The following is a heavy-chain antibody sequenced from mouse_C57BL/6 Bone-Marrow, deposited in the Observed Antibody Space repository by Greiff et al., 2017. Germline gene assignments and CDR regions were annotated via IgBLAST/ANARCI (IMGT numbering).Heavy chain of an antibody. CDR1: GYSITSGYD. V-gene: IGHV3-1*01. CDR3: ARDHPFIPYAMDY. J-gene: IGHJ4*01. D-gene: IGHD1-1*01. Sequence: EVNLVESGPGMVKPSQSLSLTCTVTGYSITSGYDWHWIRHFPGNKLEWMGYISYSGSTNYNPSLKSRISITHDTSKNHFFLKLNSVTTEDTATYYCARDHPFIPYAMDYWGQGTSVTVSS. CDR2: ISYSGST.